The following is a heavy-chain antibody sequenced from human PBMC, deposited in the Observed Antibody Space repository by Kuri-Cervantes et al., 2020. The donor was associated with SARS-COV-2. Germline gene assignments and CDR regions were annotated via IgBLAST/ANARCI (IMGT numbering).Heavy chain of an antibody. CDR2: IYYTGKS. Sequence: SETLSLTCTVSYASMTSFYWSWIRQSPGRGLEWIGYIYYTGKSNYNPSLESRVSMSLAASESRFFLTLTSVTAADTAMYYCASGNDFSLDYWGQGTLVTGSS. V-gene: IGHV4-59*01. CDR1: YASMTSFY. D-gene: IGHD4-11*01. CDR3: ASGNDFSLDY. J-gene: IGHJ4*02.